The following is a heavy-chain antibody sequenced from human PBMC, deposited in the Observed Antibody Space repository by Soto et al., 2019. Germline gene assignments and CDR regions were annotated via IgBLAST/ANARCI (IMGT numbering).Heavy chain of an antibody. J-gene: IGHJ6*02. CDR1: EHSFPTYC. D-gene: IGHD6-13*01. CDR3: ARPRSSSRNYYGMDV. Sequence: PGEALQISCHPSEHSFPTYCITWLRQMPGKGLEWMGIIYPGDSDTRYSPSFQGQVTISVDKSITTAYLQSSSLRASDTAMYYCARPRSSSRNYYGMDVWGQGTTVTVSS. CDR2: IYPGDSDT. V-gene: IGHV5-51*01.